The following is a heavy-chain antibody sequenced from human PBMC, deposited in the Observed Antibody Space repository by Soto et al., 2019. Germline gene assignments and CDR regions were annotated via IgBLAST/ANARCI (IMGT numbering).Heavy chain of an antibody. Sequence: QITLKESGPTLVKPTQTLTLTCTFSGFSLSTSGVGVGWIRQPPGKALEWLALIYWDDDKRYSPSLKSRLTITKDTSKNQVVLTMTNMDPVDTATYYCARALSTVTTRVDYYYYMDVWGKGTTVTVSS. V-gene: IGHV2-5*02. CDR2: IYWDDDK. CDR3: ARALSTVTTRVDYYYYMDV. J-gene: IGHJ6*03. D-gene: IGHD4-17*01. CDR1: GFSLSTSGVG.